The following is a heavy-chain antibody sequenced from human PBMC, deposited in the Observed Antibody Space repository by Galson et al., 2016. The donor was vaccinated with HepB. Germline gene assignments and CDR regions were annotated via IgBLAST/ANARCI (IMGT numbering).Heavy chain of an antibody. V-gene: IGHV4-34*01. D-gene: IGHD3-22*01. CDR2: ITHSGDI. CDR1: RASLNNNY. CDR3: TTLERRPSGHYYFDS. J-gene: IGHJ4*02. Sequence: ETLSLTCVVYRASLNNNYWSWVRQPPGKGLEWLGEITHSGDINYNPSLKSRVTMSADTSSSQFSLKMTSVTAADTAMYYCTTLERRPSGHYYFDSWGQGTLVTVSS.